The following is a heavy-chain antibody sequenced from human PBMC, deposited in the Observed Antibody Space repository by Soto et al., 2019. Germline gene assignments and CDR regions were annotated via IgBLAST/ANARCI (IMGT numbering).Heavy chain of an antibody. Sequence: GGSLRLSCAASGFTFSSYAMSWVRQAPGKGLEWVSAISGSGGSTYYADSVKGRFTISRDNSKNTLYLQMNSLRSEDTAVYFCFQGGIWGSYRYISNDSFEIWGQGTMVTFSS. CDR3: FQGGIWGSYRYISNDSFEI. CDR2: ISGSGGST. J-gene: IGHJ3*02. D-gene: IGHD3-16*02. CDR1: GFTFSSYA. V-gene: IGHV3-23*01.